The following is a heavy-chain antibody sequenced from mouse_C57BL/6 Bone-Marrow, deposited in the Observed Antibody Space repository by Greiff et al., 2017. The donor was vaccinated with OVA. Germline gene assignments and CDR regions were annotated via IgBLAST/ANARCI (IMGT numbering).Heavy chain of an antibody. CDR1: GYSITSGYY. Sequence: ESGPGLVKPSQSLSLTCSVTGYSITSGYYWNWIRQFPGNKLEWMGYISYDGSNNYNPSLKNRISITRDTSKNQFFLKLNSVTTEDTATYYCARAGTTVVSYFDYWGQGTTLTVSS. J-gene: IGHJ2*01. CDR3: ARAGTTVVSYFDY. D-gene: IGHD1-1*01. V-gene: IGHV3-6*01. CDR2: ISYDGSN.